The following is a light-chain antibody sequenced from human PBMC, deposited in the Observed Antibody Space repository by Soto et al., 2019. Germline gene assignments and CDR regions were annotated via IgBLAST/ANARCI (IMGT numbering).Light chain of an antibody. CDR1: SSDVGGYNY. CDR2: DVK. CDR3: CSYAGDYTFV. Sequence: QSALTQPRSVSGSPGQSVTLSCTGTSSDVGGYNYVTWYQQYPGKAPKVMIYDVKTRPSGVPDRFSGSKSGNTASLTISGLQAEDEADYYCCSYAGDYTFVFGTGTKVHRP. V-gene: IGLV2-11*01. J-gene: IGLJ1*01.